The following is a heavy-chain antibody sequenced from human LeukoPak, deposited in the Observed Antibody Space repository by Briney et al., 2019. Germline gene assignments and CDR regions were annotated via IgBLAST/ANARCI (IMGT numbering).Heavy chain of an antibody. J-gene: IGHJ5*02. D-gene: IGHD2-15*01. CDR3: ARGVKAET. Sequence: SETLSLTCIVSGDSVSSSYWNWIRQPPGKGLEWIGYIYYSGSANYNPSLKSRVTISVDTSKNQFSLKLSSVTAADTAVYYCARGVKAETWGQGTLVTVSS. V-gene: IGHV4-59*02. CDR2: IYYSGSA. CDR1: GDSVSSSY.